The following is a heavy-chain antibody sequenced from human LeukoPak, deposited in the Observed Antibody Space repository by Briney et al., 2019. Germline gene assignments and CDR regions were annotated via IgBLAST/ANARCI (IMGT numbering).Heavy chain of an antibody. J-gene: IGHJ6*03. CDR1: GGSISSGSYY. CDR3: ARDLAAAGEDLYYYYYMDV. D-gene: IGHD6-13*01. CDR2: IYTRGST. V-gene: IGHV4-61*09. Sequence: SETLSLTCTVSGGSISSGSYYWSWIRQPAGKGLEWIGHIYTRGSTNYNPSLKSRVTISVDTSKNQFSLKLSSVTAADTAVYYCARDLAAAGEDLYYYYYMDVWGKGTTVTISS.